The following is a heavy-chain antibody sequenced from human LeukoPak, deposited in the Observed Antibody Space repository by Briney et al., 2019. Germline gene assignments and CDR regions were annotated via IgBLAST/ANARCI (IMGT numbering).Heavy chain of an antibody. CDR2: ISRSAATI. V-gene: IGHV3-48*03. Sequence: PGGSLRLSCTASGFTFSSYDMNWVRQAPGKGLEWVSTISRSAATIYYADSVKGRFTISRDNAKNSLYLQMNSLRAEDTAVYYCARVGVLSSSWLLYWGQGTLVTVSS. D-gene: IGHD6-13*01. J-gene: IGHJ4*02. CDR1: GFTFSSYD. CDR3: ARVGVLSSSWLLY.